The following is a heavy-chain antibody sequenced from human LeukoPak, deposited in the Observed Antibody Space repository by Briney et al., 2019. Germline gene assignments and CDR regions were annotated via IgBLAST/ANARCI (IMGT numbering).Heavy chain of an antibody. CDR3: AGPKGYYYYMDV. V-gene: IGHV4-34*01. CDR1: GGSFSGYY. CDR2: INHSGST. Sequence: TSETLSLTCAVYGGSFSGYYWSWIRQPPGKGLEWIGEINHSGSTNYDPSLKSRVTISVDTSKNQFSLKLSSVTAADTAVYYCAGPKGYYYYMDVWGRGTTVAVSS. J-gene: IGHJ6*03.